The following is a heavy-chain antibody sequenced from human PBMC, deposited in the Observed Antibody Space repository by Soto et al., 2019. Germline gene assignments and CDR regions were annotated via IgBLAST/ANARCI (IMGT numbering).Heavy chain of an antibody. CDR2: ISWNSGSI. Sequence: EVQLVESGGGLVQPGRSLRLSCAASGFTFDDYAMHWVRQAPGKGLEWVSGISWNSGSIGYADSVKGRFTISRDNAKNSLYLQMNSLRAEDTDLYYCAKDSSVVCGGGSCYWYFDLWGRGTLVTVSS. D-gene: IGHD2-15*01. CDR3: AKDSSVVCGGGSCYWYFDL. J-gene: IGHJ2*01. CDR1: GFTFDDYA. V-gene: IGHV3-9*01.